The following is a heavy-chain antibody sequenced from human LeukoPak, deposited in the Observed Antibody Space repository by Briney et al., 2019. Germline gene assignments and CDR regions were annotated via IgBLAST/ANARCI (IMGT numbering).Heavy chain of an antibody. CDR3: ARRYYDILTGYFDY. D-gene: IGHD3-9*01. V-gene: IGHV3-30*03. J-gene: IGHJ4*02. CDR1: GFTFNSYD. CDR2: ISYDGSKT. Sequence: GGSLRLSCTASGFTFNSYDMHWVRQAPGKGLEWVAVISYDGSKTYCADSVKGRFTISRDNSKNTLYLQMNSLRAEDTAVYYCARRYYDILTGYFDYWGQGTLVTVSS.